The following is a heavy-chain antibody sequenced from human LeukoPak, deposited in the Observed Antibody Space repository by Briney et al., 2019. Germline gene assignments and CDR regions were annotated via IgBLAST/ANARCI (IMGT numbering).Heavy chain of an antibody. J-gene: IGHJ5*02. V-gene: IGHV1-18*01. CDR1: GYTFDTYG. CDR3: ARAKGVNTRAWFDP. D-gene: IGHD1/OR15-1a*01. CDR2: ISANNGNT. Sequence: AASVKVSCKASGYTFDTYGISWVRQAPGQGLEWMGWISANNGNTIYAQTVQGRVTTTTDTSTSTAYMELSRLRSDYTAVYYCARAKGVNTRAWFDPWGQGTLVTVSS.